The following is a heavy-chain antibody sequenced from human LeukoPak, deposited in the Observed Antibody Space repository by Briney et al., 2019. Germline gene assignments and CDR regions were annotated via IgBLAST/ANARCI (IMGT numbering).Heavy chain of an antibody. CDR1: GYTFTSYG. CDR2: ISAYNGNT. CDR3: ARAHPCSGGSCYSGRLVDY. V-gene: IGHV1-18*01. J-gene: IGHJ4*02. Sequence: ASVKVSCKASGYTFTSYGISWVRQAPGQGLEWMGWISAYNGNTNYAQKLQGRVTMTTDTSTSTAYMELRSLRSDDTAVYYCARAHPCSGGSCYSGRLVDYWGQGTLVTVSS. D-gene: IGHD2-15*01.